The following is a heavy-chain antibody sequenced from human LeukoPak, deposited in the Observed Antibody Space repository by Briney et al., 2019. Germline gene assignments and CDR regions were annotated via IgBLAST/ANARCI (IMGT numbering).Heavy chain of an antibody. V-gene: IGHV1-2*02. J-gene: IGHJ4*02. CDR2: INPNSGGT. CDR3: AREMIAVAGGGSPDFDY. CDR1: GYTFTGYY. D-gene: IGHD6-19*01. Sequence: AAVKVSCKASGYTFTGYYMHWVRQAPAQGLEWMGWINPNSGGTNYAQKFQGRVTMTRDTSISTAYMELSRLRSDDTAVYYCAREMIAVAGGGSPDFDYWGQGTLVTVSS.